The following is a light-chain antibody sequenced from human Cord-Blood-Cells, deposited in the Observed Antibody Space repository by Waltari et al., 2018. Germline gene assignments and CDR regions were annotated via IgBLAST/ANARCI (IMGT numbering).Light chain of an antibody. V-gene: IGKV3-15*01. CDR2: GAY. Sequence: EIVMTQSPATLSVSPRERATLSCRASQSVSSNLAWYQQKPGQAPRLLIYGAYTRATGIPARFSGSGSGTEFTLTISSLQSEDCAVYYCQQYNNWYSFGQGTKLEIK. CDR1: QSVSSN. CDR3: QQYNNWYS. J-gene: IGKJ2*03.